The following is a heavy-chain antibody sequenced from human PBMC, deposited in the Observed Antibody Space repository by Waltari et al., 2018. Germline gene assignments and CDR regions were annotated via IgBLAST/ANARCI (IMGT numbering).Heavy chain of an antibody. CDR3: ARHPYDFWSAWFDP. CDR1: GYSISSGSY. CDR2: IYHSGST. J-gene: IGHJ5*02. D-gene: IGHD3-3*01. V-gene: IGHV4-38-2*02. Sequence: QVQLQESGPGLVKPSETLSLPCTVSGYSISSGSYWGWIRQPPGKGLEWIGSIYHSGSTYYNPSLKSRVTISVDTSKNQFSLKLSSVTAADTAVYYCARHPYDFWSAWFDPWGQGTLVTVSS.